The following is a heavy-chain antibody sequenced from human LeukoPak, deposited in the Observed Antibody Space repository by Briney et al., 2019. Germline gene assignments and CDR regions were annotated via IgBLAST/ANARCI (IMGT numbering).Heavy chain of an antibody. CDR1: GYTFTSYD. V-gene: IGHV1-8*01. Sequence: EASVKVSCKASGYTFTSYDINWVRQATGQGLEWMEWMNPNSGNTGYAQKFQGRATITRDTSASTAYMELSSLRSEDTAVYYCASRSSSWAFDYWGQGTLVTVSS. CDR2: MNPNSGNT. J-gene: IGHJ4*02. CDR3: ASRSSSWAFDY. D-gene: IGHD6-13*01.